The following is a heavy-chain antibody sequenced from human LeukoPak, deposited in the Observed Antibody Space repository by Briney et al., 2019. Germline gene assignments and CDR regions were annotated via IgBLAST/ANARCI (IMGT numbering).Heavy chain of an antibody. J-gene: IGHJ5*02. V-gene: IGHV3-7*01. Sequence: GGSLRLSCAASGFTFSNYWMSWVRQAPGKGLEWVANIRQDGSDKYYVDSVKSRFTISRDNAQNSLYLQMGSLRVEDTAVYYCARMGGTNWNREVNWFDPWGQGTLVTVSS. CDR1: GFTFSNYW. CDR2: IRQDGSDK. CDR3: ARMGGTNWNREVNWFDP. D-gene: IGHD1-1*01.